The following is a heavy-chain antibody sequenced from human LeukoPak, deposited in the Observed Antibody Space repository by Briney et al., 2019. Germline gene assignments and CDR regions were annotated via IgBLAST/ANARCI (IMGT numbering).Heavy chain of an antibody. D-gene: IGHD4-17*01. Sequence: PSETLSLTCTVSGGSISSSSYYWGWIRQPPGKGLEWIGSIYYSGSTYYNPSLKSRVTISVDTSKNQFSLELSSVTAADTAVYYCARHPRTRGRGGDYDPWGQGTLVTVSS. CDR2: IYYSGST. CDR1: GGSISSSSYY. CDR3: ARHPRTRGRGGDYDP. J-gene: IGHJ5*02. V-gene: IGHV4-39*01.